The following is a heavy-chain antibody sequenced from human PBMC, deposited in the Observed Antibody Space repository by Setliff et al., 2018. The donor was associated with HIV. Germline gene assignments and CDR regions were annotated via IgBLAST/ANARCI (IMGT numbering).Heavy chain of an antibody. D-gene: IGHD5-18*01. CDR3: ARHNTGYSYGYDYYYYYMDV. J-gene: IGHJ6*03. V-gene: IGHV4-4*08. Sequence: PSETLSLTCTVSGDSISSYYWNWIRQPAGKGLEWIGHIYTNGRTHYNPSLKSRVTISVDTSKNQFSLKLSSVTAADTAVYYCARHNTGYSYGYDYYYYYMDVWGKGTTVTVSS. CDR2: IYTNGRT. CDR1: GDSISSYY.